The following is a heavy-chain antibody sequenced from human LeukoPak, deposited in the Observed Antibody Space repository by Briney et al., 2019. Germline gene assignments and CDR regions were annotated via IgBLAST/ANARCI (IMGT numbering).Heavy chain of an antibody. CDR1: GYTFTSYY. V-gene: IGHV1-46*01. Sequence: ASVKVSCKASGYTFTSYYMHWVRQAPGQGLEWMGIINPSGGSTSYAQKFQGRVTMTRDMSTSTVYMELSSLRSEDTAVYYCARDDYYVSSGSDAFDIWGQGKMVTVSS. CDR3: ARDDYYVSSGSDAFDI. CDR2: INPSGGST. J-gene: IGHJ3*02. D-gene: IGHD3-22*01.